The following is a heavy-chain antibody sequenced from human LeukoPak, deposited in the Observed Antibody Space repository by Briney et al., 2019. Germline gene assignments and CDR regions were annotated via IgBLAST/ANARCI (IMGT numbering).Heavy chain of an antibody. CDR3: ARVSSSGYSQYYYYYYMDV. Sequence: PGGSLRLSCAASGFTFSSYWMSWVRQAPGKGLEWVANIKQDGSEKYYVDSVKGRFTISRDNAKNSLYLQMNSLRAEDTAVYYCARVSSSGYSQYYYYYYMDVWGKGTTVTVSS. D-gene: IGHD3-22*01. CDR1: GFTFSSYW. J-gene: IGHJ6*03. CDR2: IKQDGSEK. V-gene: IGHV3-7*01.